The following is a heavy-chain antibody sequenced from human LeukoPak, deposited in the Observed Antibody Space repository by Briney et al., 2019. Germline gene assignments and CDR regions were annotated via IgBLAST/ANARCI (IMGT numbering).Heavy chain of an antibody. CDR2: ISYDGSNK. D-gene: IGHD3-10*01. V-gene: IGHV3-30*04. CDR1: GFTFSSYV. J-gene: IGHJ3*02. CDR3: AREVYYGSGDDAFDI. Sequence: GSLRLSCAASGFTFSSYVMHWVRQAPGKGLEWVAVISYDGSNKYYADSVKGRFTISRDNSKNTLYLQMNSLRAEDTAVYNCAREVYYGSGDDAFDIWGQGTMVTVSS.